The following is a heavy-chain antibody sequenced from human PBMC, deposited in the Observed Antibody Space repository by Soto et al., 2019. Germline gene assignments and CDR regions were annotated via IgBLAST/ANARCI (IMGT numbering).Heavy chain of an antibody. Sequence: GESLKISCKGSGYSFTSYWIGWVRQMPGKGLEWMGIIYPGDSDTRYSPSFQGQVTISADKSISTAYLQWSSLKASDTAMYYCARSPRDIVVVVAATLPDYWGQGTLVTVSS. D-gene: IGHD2-15*01. CDR2: IYPGDSDT. V-gene: IGHV5-51*01. CDR3: ARSPRDIVVVVAATLPDY. CDR1: GYSFTSYW. J-gene: IGHJ4*02.